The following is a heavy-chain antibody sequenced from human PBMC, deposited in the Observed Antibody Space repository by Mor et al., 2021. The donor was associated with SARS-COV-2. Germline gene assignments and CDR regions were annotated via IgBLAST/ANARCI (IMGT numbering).Heavy chain of an antibody. Sequence: AYAASLKGRFTISRDDSKNTAYLQMNSLKTEYTAVYYCTSRTVVSDYWGQGTLVTVSS. V-gene: IGHV3-73*01. J-gene: IGHJ4*02. D-gene: IGHD2-8*02. CDR3: TSRTVVSDY.